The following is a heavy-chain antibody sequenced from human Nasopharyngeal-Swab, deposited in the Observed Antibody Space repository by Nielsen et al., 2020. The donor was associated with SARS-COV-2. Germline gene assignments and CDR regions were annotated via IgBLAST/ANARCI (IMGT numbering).Heavy chain of an antibody. CDR3: ASTPLDSSGYYYAFHY. CDR1: GFTFSRYT. V-gene: IGHV3-30-3*01. Sequence: GGSLRLSCAASGFTFSRYTMHWVRQAPGKGLEWVAVISYDGSNKYYADSVKGRFTISRDISKNTLYLQMNSLRAEDTAVFCCASTPLDSSGYYYAFHYWGRGTLVTVSS. CDR2: ISYDGSNK. J-gene: IGHJ4*02. D-gene: IGHD3-22*01.